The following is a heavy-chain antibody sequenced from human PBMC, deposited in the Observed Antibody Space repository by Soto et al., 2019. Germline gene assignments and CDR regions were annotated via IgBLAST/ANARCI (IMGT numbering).Heavy chain of an antibody. CDR3: AKDLRDVLLWFGVIDV. CDR2: ISGSGGST. J-gene: IGHJ6*02. CDR1: GFTFSSYA. D-gene: IGHD3-10*01. Sequence: PGGSLRLSCAASGFTFSSYAMSWVRQAPGKGLEWVSAISGSGGSTYYADSVKGRFTISRDNSKNTLYLQMNSLRAEDTAVYYCAKDLRDVLLWFGVIDVWGQGTTVTVSS. V-gene: IGHV3-23*01.